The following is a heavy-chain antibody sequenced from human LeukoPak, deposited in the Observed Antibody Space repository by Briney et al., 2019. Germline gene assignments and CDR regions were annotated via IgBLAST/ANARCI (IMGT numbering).Heavy chain of an antibody. Sequence: GRSLRLSCAASGFTFSSYAMHWVRQAPGKGLEWVAVISYDGSNRYYADSVKGRFTISRDNSKNTLCLQMNSLRAEDTAVYYCARDSPESWFDPWGQGTLVTVSS. V-gene: IGHV3-30-3*01. D-gene: IGHD1-14*01. J-gene: IGHJ5*02. CDR3: ARDSPESWFDP. CDR2: ISYDGSNR. CDR1: GFTFSSYA.